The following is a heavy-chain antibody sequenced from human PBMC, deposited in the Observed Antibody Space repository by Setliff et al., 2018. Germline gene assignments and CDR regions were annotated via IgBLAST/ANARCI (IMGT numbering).Heavy chain of an antibody. Sequence: PGGSLRLSCAASGFTFSSYWMSWVRQAPGKGLEWVSAISGSGGSTYYEDSVKGRFTIARHNSKNTLYLQMNRLRAEDTAVYYCAKNGFGVVALGVNNWFDPWGQGTLVTVSS. D-gene: IGHD3-10*01. CDR2: ISGSGGST. J-gene: IGHJ5*02. V-gene: IGHV3-23*01. CDR3: AKNGFGVVALGVNNWFDP. CDR1: GFTFSSYW.